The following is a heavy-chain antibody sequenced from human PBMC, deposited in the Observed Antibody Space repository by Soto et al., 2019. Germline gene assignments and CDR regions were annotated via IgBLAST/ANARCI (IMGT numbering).Heavy chain of an antibody. CDR2: IRGFSPYS. D-gene: IGHD3-3*01. J-gene: IGHJ6*02. V-gene: IGHV3-21*01. Sequence: PGGSLRLSCMSSGFTFRTYTMNWVRQAPGKGLEWVSGIRGFSPYSFYAESVKGRFTISRDNAKNSLYLQMNSLRAEDTAVYYCARDREYDAHDYYYNDMDVWGQGTTVTVS. CDR1: GFTFRTYT. CDR3: ARDREYDAHDYYYNDMDV.